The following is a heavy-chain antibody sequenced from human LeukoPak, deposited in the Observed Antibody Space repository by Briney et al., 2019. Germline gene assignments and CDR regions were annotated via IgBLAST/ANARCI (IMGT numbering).Heavy chain of an antibody. D-gene: IGHD6-6*01. J-gene: IGHJ4*02. Sequence: SVKVSCKASGYPFTSDDITWVRQAPGQGLEWMGGIIPIFGIADYAQKFQARVTITADKSTSTVYMELSSLRSEDTAVYYCARGRLKAAPDERYYFDYWGQGTLVTVSS. CDR3: ARGRLKAAPDERYYFDY. V-gene: IGHV1-69*10. CDR1: GYPFTSDD. CDR2: IIPIFGIA.